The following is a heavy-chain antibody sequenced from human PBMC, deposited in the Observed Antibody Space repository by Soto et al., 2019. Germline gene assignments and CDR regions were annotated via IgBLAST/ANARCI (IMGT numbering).Heavy chain of an antibody. CDR2: IYYSGST. CDR3: ARTYNWNYGWFDP. CDR1: GGSISSGGYY. V-gene: IGHV4-31*03. D-gene: IGHD1-7*01. Sequence: PSETLSLTCTVSGGSISSGGYYWSWIRQHPGKGLEWIGYIYYSGSTYYNPSLKSRVTISVDTSKNQFSLKLSSVTAADTAVYYCARTYNWNYGWFDPWGQGTLVTVSS. J-gene: IGHJ5*02.